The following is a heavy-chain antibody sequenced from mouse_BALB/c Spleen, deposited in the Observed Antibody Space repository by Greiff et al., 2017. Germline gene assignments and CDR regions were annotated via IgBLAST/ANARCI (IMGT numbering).Heavy chain of an antibody. D-gene: IGHD1-1*01. CDR3: ASYYGSSPYAMDY. V-gene: IGHV1-80*01. CDR1: GYAFSSYW. CDR2: IYPGDGDT. J-gene: IGHJ4*01. Sequence: VQLQQSGAELVRPGSSVKISCTASGYAFSSYWMNWVKQRPGQGLEWIGQIYPGDGDTNYNGKFKGKATLTADKSSSTAYMQLSSLTSEDSAVYIYASYYGSSPYAMDYWGQGTSVTVSA.